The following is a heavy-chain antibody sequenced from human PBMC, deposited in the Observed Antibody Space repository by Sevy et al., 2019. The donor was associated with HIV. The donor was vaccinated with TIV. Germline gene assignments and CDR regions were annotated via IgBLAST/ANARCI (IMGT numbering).Heavy chain of an antibody. Sequence: GGSLRLSCAASGFILSNAWMTWVRQAPGKGPEWVGRIKSKTDGGKTDYAAPVKGRFTISIDDSRNTLYLQMNSLKTEDTAVYYCTTPTYYYDSSGYYYTYWGQGTLVTVSS. J-gene: IGHJ4*02. CDR3: TTPTYYYDSSGYYYTY. D-gene: IGHD3-22*01. CDR1: GFILSNAW. V-gene: IGHV3-15*01. CDR2: IKSKTDGGKT.